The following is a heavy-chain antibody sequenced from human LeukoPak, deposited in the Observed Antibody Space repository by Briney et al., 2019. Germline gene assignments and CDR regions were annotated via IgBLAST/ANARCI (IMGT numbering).Heavy chain of an antibody. V-gene: IGHV3-53*01. CDR3: ARGDDSGYYDYFDY. D-gene: IGHD3-22*01. CDR2: IYTGGHT. Sequence: GGSLRLSCAASGFTVDSNYLSWVRQAPGKGLEWVSTIYTGGHTYYAASVKGRFTISRDFSKNTVFLHMNSLRAEDTAMYYCARGDDSGYYDYFDYWGQGALVTVSS. CDR1: GFTVDSNY. J-gene: IGHJ4*02.